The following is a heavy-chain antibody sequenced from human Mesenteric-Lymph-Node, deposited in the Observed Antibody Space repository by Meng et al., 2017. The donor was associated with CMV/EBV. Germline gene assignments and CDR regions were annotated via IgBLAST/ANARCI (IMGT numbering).Heavy chain of an antibody. V-gene: IGHV3-66*01. Sequence: GESLKISCAVSGFTVSSRYMNWVRQAPGKGLEWVSVIYSSGSAYYTDSVKGRFTISRDNSKNTLYLQMNSLRPEDTAIYYCACPGRNYGAFDIWGQGTMDTVSS. CDR2: IYSSGSA. CDR3: ACPGRNYGAFDI. D-gene: IGHD4-17*01. J-gene: IGHJ3*02. CDR1: GFTVSSRY.